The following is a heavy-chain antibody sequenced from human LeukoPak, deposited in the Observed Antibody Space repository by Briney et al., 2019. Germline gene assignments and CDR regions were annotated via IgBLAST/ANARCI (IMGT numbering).Heavy chain of an antibody. CDR2: IYYTGST. V-gene: IGHV4-59*01. Sequence: SETLSLTCTVSGGSIGRNYWNWIRQPPGKGLEWIGYIYYTGSTKYNPSLESRVTVSVDTSKNQFSLKLSSVSAADTAVYYCARGFYDSAGYSTPFDSWGQGIPVAVSS. CDR1: GGSIGRNY. CDR3: ARGFYDSAGYSTPFDS. J-gene: IGHJ4*02. D-gene: IGHD3-22*01.